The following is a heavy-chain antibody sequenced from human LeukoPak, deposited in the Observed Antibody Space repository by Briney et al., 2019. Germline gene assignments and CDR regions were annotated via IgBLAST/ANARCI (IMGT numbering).Heavy chain of an antibody. CDR1: GGTFSKYT. V-gene: IGHV1-69*13. Sequence: GASVKVSCKTSGGTFSKYTIIWVRQAPGQGLEWMGGIVPILGTGTGKYAQKFQDRVTITADESTSTAYMELSSLRPEDTAVYYCARGTYYFGSGSYSSAFKSPFDPWGQGTLVTVSS. D-gene: IGHD3-10*01. J-gene: IGHJ5*02. CDR2: IVPILGTGTG. CDR3: ARGTYYFGSGSYSSAFKSPFDP.